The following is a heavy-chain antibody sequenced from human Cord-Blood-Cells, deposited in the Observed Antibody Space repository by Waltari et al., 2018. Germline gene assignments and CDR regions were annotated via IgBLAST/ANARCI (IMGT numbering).Heavy chain of an antibody. J-gene: IGHJ4*02. Sequence: EVQLVESGGGLVQPGGSLRLSCAASGFTFSSYAMSWVRQAPGTGLEWVSAISGSGGSTYYADSVKGQFTISRDNSKNTLYLKMNSLRAEDTAVYYCAKVYSGSSYFDYWGQGTLVTVSS. V-gene: IGHV3-23*04. CDR2: ISGSGGST. D-gene: IGHD1-26*01. CDR1: GFTFSSYA. CDR3: AKVYSGSSYFDY.